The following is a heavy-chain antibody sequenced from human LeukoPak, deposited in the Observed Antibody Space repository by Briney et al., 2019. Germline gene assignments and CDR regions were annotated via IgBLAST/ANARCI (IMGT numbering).Heavy chain of an antibody. V-gene: IGHV4-61*02. CDR3: ASGAAAPLYYFDY. J-gene: IGHJ4*02. Sequence: SETLSLTCTVSGGSIDTTSYYWSWIRQPVGQGLEWIGRIYPSGSTNYSPSLKSRLTLSVDKSKNQFSLNLTSVTAADTAIYYCASGAAAPLYYFDYWGQGSLVTVSS. CDR2: IYPSGST. D-gene: IGHD6-13*01. CDR1: GGSIDTTSYY.